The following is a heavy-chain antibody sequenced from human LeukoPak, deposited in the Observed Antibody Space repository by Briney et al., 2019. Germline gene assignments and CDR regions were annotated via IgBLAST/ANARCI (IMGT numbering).Heavy chain of an antibody. J-gene: IGHJ4*02. Sequence: GGSLRHSCAASGFTFSSYSMNWVRQAPGKGLEWVSSISSSSSYIYYTDSVKGRFTISRDNAKNSLYLQMNSLRAEDTAVYYCARGPLYCSSTSCFRFDYWGQGTLVTVSS. CDR3: ARGPLYCSSTSCFRFDY. D-gene: IGHD2-2*01. CDR2: ISSSSSYI. CDR1: GFTFSSYS. V-gene: IGHV3-21*01.